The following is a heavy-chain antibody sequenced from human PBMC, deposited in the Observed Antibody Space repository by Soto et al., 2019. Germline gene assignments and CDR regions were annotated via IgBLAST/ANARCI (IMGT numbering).Heavy chain of an antibody. Sequence: GGSLRLSCAASGFTFSSYAMHWGRQAPGKGLEWVAVISYDGSNKYYADSVKGRFTISRDNSKNTLYLQMNSLRAEDTAVYYCARVFLDTAMVEEGNYYFDYWGQGTLVTVSS. CDR1: GFTFSSYA. CDR2: ISYDGSNK. J-gene: IGHJ4*02. D-gene: IGHD5-18*01. V-gene: IGHV3-30-3*01. CDR3: ARVFLDTAMVEEGNYYFDY.